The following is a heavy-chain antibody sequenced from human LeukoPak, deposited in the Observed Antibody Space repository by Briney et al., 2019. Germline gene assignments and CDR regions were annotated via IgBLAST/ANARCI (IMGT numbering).Heavy chain of an antibody. V-gene: IGHV3-30*18. Sequence: RQAPAKGLEWVAFISYDGNTKYYADSVKGRFTISRDSSKNSLSLQTDSLGSYDTGVHHCAKDFASSVGYSPLDYWGQGTLVTVSS. CDR3: AKDFASSVGYSPLDY. J-gene: IGHJ4*02. CDR2: ISYDGNTK. D-gene: IGHD2-15*01.